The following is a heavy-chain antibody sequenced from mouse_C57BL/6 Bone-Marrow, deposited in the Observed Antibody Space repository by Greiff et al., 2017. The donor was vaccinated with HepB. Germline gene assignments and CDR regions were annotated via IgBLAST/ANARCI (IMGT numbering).Heavy chain of an antibody. CDR2: IYPGSGST. Sequence: QVQLQQPGAELVKPGASVKMSCKASGYTFTSYWITWVKQRPGQGLEWIGDIYPGSGSTNYNEKFKSKATLTVDTSSSTAYMQLSSLTSEDSAVYYCASTGVTTVVATSNAMDYWGQGTSVTVSS. J-gene: IGHJ4*01. CDR3: ASTGVTTVVATSNAMDY. D-gene: IGHD1-1*01. CDR1: GYTFTSYW. V-gene: IGHV1-55*01.